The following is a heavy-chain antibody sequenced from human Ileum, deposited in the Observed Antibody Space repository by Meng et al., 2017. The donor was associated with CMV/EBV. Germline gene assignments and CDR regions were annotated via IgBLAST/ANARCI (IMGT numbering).Heavy chain of an antibody. V-gene: IGHV3-23*01. CDR1: GFTISSYA. Sequence: GESLKISCAASGFTISSYAMTWVRQAPGKGLEWVSAISESGYDTYYTDPVKGRFTISRDHSKNTLYLQMNSLRAEDTAEYYCAKASCSSTTCPYGGDYYYYYIMDVWGQGTAVTVSS. CDR3: AKASCSSTTCPYGGDYYYYYIMDV. CDR2: ISESGYDT. D-gene: IGHD2-2*01. J-gene: IGHJ6*02.